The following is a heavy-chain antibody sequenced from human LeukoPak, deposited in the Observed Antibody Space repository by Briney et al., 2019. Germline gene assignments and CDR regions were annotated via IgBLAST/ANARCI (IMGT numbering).Heavy chain of an antibody. D-gene: IGHD3-3*01. J-gene: IGHJ4*02. V-gene: IGHV1-2*02. CDR2: INPNSGGT. Sequence: ASVKVSCKASGYTFTGYYMHWVRQAPGQGLEWMGWINPNSGGTNYAQKFQGRVTMTRDTSISTAYMELSRLRSDDTAVYYCARPAHRGVWSGYYPTDYWGQGTLVTVSS. CDR3: ARPAHRGVWSGYYPTDY. CDR1: GYTFTGYY.